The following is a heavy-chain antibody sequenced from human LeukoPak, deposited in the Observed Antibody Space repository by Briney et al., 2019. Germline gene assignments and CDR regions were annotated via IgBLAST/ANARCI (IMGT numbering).Heavy chain of an antibody. D-gene: IGHD3-9*01. CDR2: MFHSGTT. Sequence: SETLSLTCTVSGYSISSGYFCGWIRQPPGKGLDWIGSMFHSGTTYYNPSLKSRVTISVDTSKNQFSLKLTSVTAADTAVYYCARDYDILTGYYMFGAFDIWGQGTMVTVSS. V-gene: IGHV4-38-2*02. CDR3: ARDYDILTGYYMFGAFDI. CDR1: GYSISSGYF. J-gene: IGHJ3*02.